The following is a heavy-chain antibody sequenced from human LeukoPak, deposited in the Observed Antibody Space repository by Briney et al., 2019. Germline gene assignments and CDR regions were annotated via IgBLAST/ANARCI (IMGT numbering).Heavy chain of an antibody. D-gene: IGHD1-7*01. CDR3: AREWNYHNDAFDI. CDR2: MNPNSGNT. Sequence: ASVKVSCKASGYTFTSDDINWVRQATGQGLEWMGWMNPNSGNTGYAQKFQGRVTMTRNTSISTAYMELSSLRSEDTAVYYCAREWNYHNDAFDIWGQGTMVTVSS. J-gene: IGHJ3*02. CDR1: GYTFTSDD. V-gene: IGHV1-8*01.